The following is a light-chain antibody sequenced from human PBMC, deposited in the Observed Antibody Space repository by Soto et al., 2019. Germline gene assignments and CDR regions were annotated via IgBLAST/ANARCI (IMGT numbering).Light chain of an antibody. CDR1: SGHSSYA. CDR2: LNSDGSH. J-gene: IGLJ2*01. Sequence: QPVLTQSPSASASLGASVKLTCTLSSGHSSYAIAWHQQQPEKGPRYLMKLNSDGSHSKGDGIPDRFSGSSSGAERYLTISSLQAEDEADYYCQTWGTGPHVVVGGGTKLTVL. V-gene: IGLV4-69*01. CDR3: QTWGTGPHVV.